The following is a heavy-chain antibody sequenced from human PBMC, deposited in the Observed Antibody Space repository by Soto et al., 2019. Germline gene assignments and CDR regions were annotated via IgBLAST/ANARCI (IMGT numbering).Heavy chain of an antibody. CDR2: FDPEDGET. CDR3: AIHAAGTTPIFDY. V-gene: IGHV1-24*01. D-gene: IGHD6-13*01. CDR1: GYTLTELS. Sequence: ASVKVSCKVSGYTLTELSMHWVRQAPGKGLEWMGGFDPEDGETIYAQKFQGRVTMTEDTSTDTAYMEPSSLRSEDTAVYYCAIHAAGTTPIFDYWGQGTLVTVSS. J-gene: IGHJ4*02.